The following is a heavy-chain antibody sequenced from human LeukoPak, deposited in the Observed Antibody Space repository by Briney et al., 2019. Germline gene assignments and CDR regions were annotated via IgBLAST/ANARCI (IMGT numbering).Heavy chain of an antibody. CDR2: INLGDSDT. CDR3: ARRPYSGSPNWFDP. V-gene: IGHV5-51*01. CDR1: GHRFTNHW. Sequence: HGESLKISCEVSGHRFTNHWIGWVRQMPGKGLEWMGIINLGDSDTKYSPSFQGQATISLDKSISTAYLQWRSLKASDTAMYYCARRPYSGSPNWFDPWGQGTLVAVSS. D-gene: IGHD1-26*01. J-gene: IGHJ5*02.